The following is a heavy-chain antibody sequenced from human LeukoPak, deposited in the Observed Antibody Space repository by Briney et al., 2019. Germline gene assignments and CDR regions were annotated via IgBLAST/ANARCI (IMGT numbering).Heavy chain of an antibody. CDR3: ARVGYYYYYMDV. Sequence: ASVKVSCKASGGTFSSYAISWVRQAPGQGLEWVGGIIPIFGTANYAQKFQGRVTITADESTSTAYMELSSLRSEDTAVYYCARVGYYYYYMDVWGKGTTVTVSS. CDR1: GGTFSSYA. J-gene: IGHJ6*03. V-gene: IGHV1-69*13. CDR2: IIPIFGTA.